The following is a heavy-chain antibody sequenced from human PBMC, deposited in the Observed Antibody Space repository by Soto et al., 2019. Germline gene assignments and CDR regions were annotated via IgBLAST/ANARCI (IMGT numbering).Heavy chain of an antibody. V-gene: IGHV1-18*04. CDR3: ARVPTDSSGYYKYYFDY. CDR2: INPYNGNT. D-gene: IGHD3-22*01. CDR1: GYTFTNYG. J-gene: IGHJ4*02. Sequence: AAVKVSCKASGYTFTNYGIIWLRQAPGQGLEWMGWINPYNGNTYYAQRVQVRVTLTTDTPTSTAYMELRSLRSDDTAVYYCARVPTDSSGYYKYYFDYWGQGTLVTVSS.